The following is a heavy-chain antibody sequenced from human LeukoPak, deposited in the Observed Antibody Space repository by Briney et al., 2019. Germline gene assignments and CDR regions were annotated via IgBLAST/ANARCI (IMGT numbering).Heavy chain of an antibody. CDR3: AKAREFDYGSGSGSYYPYYFDL. CDR2: ISGSGGST. J-gene: IGHJ4*02. CDR1: GFTFSSYA. D-gene: IGHD3-10*01. V-gene: IGHV3-23*01. Sequence: PGGSLRLSCAASGFTFSSYAMSWVRQAPGKGLEWVSAISGSGGSTYYADSVRGRFTISRDNSKNTLYLQMNSLRVEDAAVYYCAKAREFDYGSGSGSYYPYYFDLWGLGTLVTASS.